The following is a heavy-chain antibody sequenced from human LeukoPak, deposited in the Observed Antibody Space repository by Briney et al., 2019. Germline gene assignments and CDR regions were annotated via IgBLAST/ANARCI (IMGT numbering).Heavy chain of an antibody. CDR2: IKSKTDGGTT. V-gene: IGHV3-15*07. Sequence: PGRSLRLSCAASGFPFDDFAMHWVRQAPGKGLEWVGRIKSKTDGGTTDYAAPVKGRFTISRDDSKNTLYLQMNSLKTEDTAVYYCSTTYYYDSSEGYWGQGTLVTVSS. CDR3: STTYYYDSSEGY. J-gene: IGHJ4*02. CDR1: GFPFDDFA. D-gene: IGHD3-22*01.